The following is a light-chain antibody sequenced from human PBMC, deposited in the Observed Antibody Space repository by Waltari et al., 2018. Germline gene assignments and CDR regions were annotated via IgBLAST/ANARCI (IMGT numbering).Light chain of an antibody. CDR1: SSNIGAGYD. CDR2: SYN. V-gene: IGLV1-40*01. CDR3: QSYDGSLSASI. J-gene: IGLJ2*01. Sequence: QSVLTQPPSMSGAPGQRVTISCTGSSSNIGAGYDVHWYQQLPGTAPKPLIYSYNNRPSGVPDRFSGSKSGTSASLAIAGLQAEDEADYYCQSYDGSLSASIFGGGTKLTVL.